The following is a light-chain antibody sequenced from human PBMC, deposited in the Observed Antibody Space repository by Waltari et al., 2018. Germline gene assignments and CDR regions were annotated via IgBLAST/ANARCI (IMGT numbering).Light chain of an antibody. CDR3: CSYTSASTLGV. J-gene: IGLJ3*02. V-gene: IGLV2-14*03. Sequence: QSALTQPASVSGSPGQSITISCTGTSRAIGCYVYFSLYQQYPDKAPKLIIYDVIYRPSGVSNRFSGSKSGNTASLTISGLQAEDEANYYCCSYTSASTLGVFGGGTKLTVL. CDR2: DVI. CDR1: SRAIGCYVY.